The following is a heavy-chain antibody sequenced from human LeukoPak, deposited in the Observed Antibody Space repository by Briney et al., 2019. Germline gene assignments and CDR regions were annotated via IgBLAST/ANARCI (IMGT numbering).Heavy chain of an antibody. Sequence: GASVKVSCKASGGTFSSYAISWVRQAPGQGLEWMGGIIPIFGTANYAQKFQGRVTITADESTSTAYMELSSLRSEDTAVYYCAKDLEDIVANIWGQGTMVTVSS. V-gene: IGHV1-69*13. D-gene: IGHD5-12*01. CDR1: GGTFSSYA. J-gene: IGHJ3*02. CDR3: AKDLEDIVANI. CDR2: IIPIFGTA.